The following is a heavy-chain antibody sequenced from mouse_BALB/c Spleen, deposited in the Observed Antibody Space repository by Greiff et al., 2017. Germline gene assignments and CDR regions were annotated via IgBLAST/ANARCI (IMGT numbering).Heavy chain of an antibody. Sequence: VQGVESGPGLVQPSQSLSITCTVSGFSLTSYGVHWVRQSPGKGLEWLGVIWSGGSTDYNAAFISRLSISKDNSKSQVFFKMNSLQADDTAIYYCARSTMPYYYAMDYWGQGTSVTVSS. CDR1: GFSLTSYG. CDR3: ARSTMPYYYAMDY. V-gene: IGHV2-4-1*01. J-gene: IGHJ4*01. CDR2: IWSGGST. D-gene: IGHD1-1*02.